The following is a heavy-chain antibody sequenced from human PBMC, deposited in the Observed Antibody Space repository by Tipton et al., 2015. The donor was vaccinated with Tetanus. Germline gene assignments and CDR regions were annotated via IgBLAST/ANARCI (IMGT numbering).Heavy chain of an antibody. J-gene: IGHJ3*01. CDR3: AFGLAVAGSDALDF. CDR2: VNPKNGVT. D-gene: IGHD6-19*01. Sequence: QSGPEVKKPGASVKVSCKASGYTFTGYHLHWVRQAPGQGLEWMGWVNPKNGVTDSAQKFQGRVALTRDTSINTAYMELSRLGSDDTAVYYCAFGLAVAGSDALDFWGQGTMVTVPS. CDR1: GYTFTGYH. V-gene: IGHV1-2*02.